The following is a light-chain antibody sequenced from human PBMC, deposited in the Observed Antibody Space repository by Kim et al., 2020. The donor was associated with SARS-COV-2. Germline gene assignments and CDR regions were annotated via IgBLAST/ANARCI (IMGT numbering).Light chain of an antibody. J-gene: IGKJ1*01. CDR1: QSVSHN. CDR3: LQYNNWPRT. CDR2: GAS. V-gene: IGKV3-15*01. Sequence: VSPGERSTLSCRASQSVSHNLAWYQQKRGQTPRLLISGASARATGVPDRFSGGGSGTEFTLTISSLQSEDFAVYYCLQYNNWPRTFGQGTKVDIK.